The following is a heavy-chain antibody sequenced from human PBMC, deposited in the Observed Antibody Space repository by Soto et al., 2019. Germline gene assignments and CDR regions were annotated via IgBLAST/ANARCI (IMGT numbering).Heavy chain of an antibody. CDR2: ISWNSGSI. J-gene: IGHJ6*02. CDR3: AKGHGIAAAGHYYYYGMDV. Sequence: EVQLVESGGGLVQPGRSLRLSCAASGFTFDDYAMHWVRQAPGKGLEWVSGISWNSGSIGYADSVKGRFTISRDNAKNSLYLQMNSLRAEDTALYYCAKGHGIAAAGHYYYYGMDVWGQGTTVTVSS. D-gene: IGHD6-13*01. V-gene: IGHV3-9*01. CDR1: GFTFDDYA.